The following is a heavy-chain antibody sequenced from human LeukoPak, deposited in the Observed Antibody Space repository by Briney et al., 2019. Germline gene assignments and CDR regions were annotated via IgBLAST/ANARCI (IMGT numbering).Heavy chain of an antibody. Sequence: GGSLRLSCAASGFTFSSYTMNWVRQAPGKGLEWVSAISGSGGSTYYADSVKGRFTISRDNSKNTLYLQMNSLRAEDTVVYYCAKESGGFLGLLPGHYFDYWGQGTLVTVSS. CDR1: GFTFSSYT. J-gene: IGHJ4*02. V-gene: IGHV3-23*01. CDR3: AKESGGFLGLLPGHYFDY. CDR2: ISGSGGST. D-gene: IGHD3-22*01.